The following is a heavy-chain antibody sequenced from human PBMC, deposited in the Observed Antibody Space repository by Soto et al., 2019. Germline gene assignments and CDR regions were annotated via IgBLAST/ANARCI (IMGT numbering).Heavy chain of an antibody. D-gene: IGHD6-6*01. CDR3: ARAPDLFIAARRWGGCYFDL. V-gene: IGHV3-33*01. Sequence: QVQLVESGGGVVQPGRSLRLSCAASGFTFSSYGMHWVRQAPGKGLEWVAVIWYDGSNKYYADSVKGRFTISRDNSKNTLYLQMNSLRAEDTAVYYCARAPDLFIAARRWGGCYFDLWGRGTLVTVSS. CDR2: IWYDGSNK. J-gene: IGHJ2*01. CDR1: GFTFSSYG.